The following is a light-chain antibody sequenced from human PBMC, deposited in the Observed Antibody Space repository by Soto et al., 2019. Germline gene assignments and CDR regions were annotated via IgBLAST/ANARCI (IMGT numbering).Light chain of an antibody. CDR3: QQYGSSPPWT. J-gene: IGKJ1*01. Sequence: EIVLTQSPGTLPLSPGERATLSCRASQSVSSSYLAWYQQKPGQAPRLLIYGASSRATGIPDRFSGSGSGTDFTLTITRLEPEDFAVYYCQQYGSSPPWTFGQGTKVEI. CDR2: GAS. V-gene: IGKV3-20*01. CDR1: QSVSSSY.